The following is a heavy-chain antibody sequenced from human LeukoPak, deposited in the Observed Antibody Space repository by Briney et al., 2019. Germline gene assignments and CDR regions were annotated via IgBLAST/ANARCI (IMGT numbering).Heavy chain of an antibody. CDR2: ISSSSSYI. CDR1: GFTFSSYS. D-gene: IGHD3-3*01. CDR3: ARVLDSITILGAYWFDP. J-gene: IGHJ5*02. V-gene: IGHV3-21*01. Sequence: GGSLRLSCAASGFTFSSYSMNWVRQAPGKGLEWVSSISSSSSYIYYADSVKGRFTISRDNAKNSLYLQMNSLRAEDTAVYYCARVLDSITILGAYWFDPWGQGTLVTVSS.